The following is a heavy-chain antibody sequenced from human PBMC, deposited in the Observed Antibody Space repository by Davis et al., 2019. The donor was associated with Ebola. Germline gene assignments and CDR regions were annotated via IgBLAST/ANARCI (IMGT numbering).Heavy chain of an antibody. CDR1: GFTVSSNY. CDR2: IYSGGST. J-gene: IGHJ4*02. V-gene: IGHV3-53*01. D-gene: IGHD4-11*01. CDR3: ARDNYWKLDY. Sequence: GESLKISCAASGFTVSSNYMSWVRQAPGKGLEWVSVIYSGGSTYYADSVKGRFTISRDNSKNTLYLQMNSLRAEDTAVYYCARDNYWKLDYWGQGILVTVSS.